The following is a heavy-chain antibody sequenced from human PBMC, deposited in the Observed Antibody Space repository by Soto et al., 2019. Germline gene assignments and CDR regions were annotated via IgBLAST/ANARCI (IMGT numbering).Heavy chain of an antibody. CDR1: GYTFWNFG. Sequence: QVYLEQSGAEVKKPGASVKVTCKASGYTFWNFGISWVRQAPGQGLEWMGWISPYNDNTNSAQKFQDRVTMTTDTSTSTAYMELRSLRSDDTAVYCCARLPTSGYHTHYYYGMDVWGQGTTVTVSS. J-gene: IGHJ6*02. CDR2: ISPYNDNT. V-gene: IGHV1-18*01. CDR3: ARLPTSGYHTHYYYGMDV. D-gene: IGHD3-22*01.